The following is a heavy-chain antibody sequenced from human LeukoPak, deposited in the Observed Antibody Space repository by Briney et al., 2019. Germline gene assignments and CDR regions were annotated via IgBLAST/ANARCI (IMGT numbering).Heavy chain of an antibody. D-gene: IGHD2-8*01. Sequence: SETLSLTCAVYGDSFNAYVRNWIRQAPGKSLEYIGEINHRGSSHYNPSLKTRVTLSVDTSKNQFSLKLTSVTAADTAVYYCARGSSFDRYCTPGACDAGYYDIWGQGTPVIVSS. V-gene: IGHV4-34*01. J-gene: IGHJ4*02. CDR1: GDSFNAYV. CDR3: ARGSSFDRYCTPGACDAGYYDI. CDR2: INHRGSS.